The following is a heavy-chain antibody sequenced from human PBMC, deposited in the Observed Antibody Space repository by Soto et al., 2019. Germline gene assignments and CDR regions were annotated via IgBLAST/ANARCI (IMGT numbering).Heavy chain of an antibody. J-gene: IGHJ6*02. CDR1: GGSISSYY. D-gene: IGHD3-22*01. CDR3: AGGDYYHSSGYYFYYYTMDV. V-gene: IGHV4-59*08. Sequence: SETLSLTCTVSGGSISSYYWSWIRQPPGKGLEWIGNVYYSGSTNYNPSLKSRVTISVDTSKSQFSLKLSSVTAADTAVYYCAGGDYYHSSGYYFYYYTMDVWGQGTTVTVSS. CDR2: VYYSGST.